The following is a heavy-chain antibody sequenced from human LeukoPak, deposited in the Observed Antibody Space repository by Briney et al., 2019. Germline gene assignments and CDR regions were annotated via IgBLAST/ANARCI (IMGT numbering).Heavy chain of an antibody. CDR2: INHSGST. V-gene: IGHV4-34*01. J-gene: IGHJ4*02. CDR3: ARIGLGTTAPFDY. Sequence: SETLSLTCAVYGGSFSGYYWSWIRQPPGKGLEWIGEINHSGSTSYNPSLKSRVTISVDTSKNQFSLKLSSVTAADTAVYYCARIGLGTTAPFDYWGQGTLVTVSS. CDR1: GGSFSGYY. D-gene: IGHD1-7*01.